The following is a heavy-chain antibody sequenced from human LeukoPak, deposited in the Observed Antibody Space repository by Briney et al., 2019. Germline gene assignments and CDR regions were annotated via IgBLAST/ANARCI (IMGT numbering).Heavy chain of an antibody. CDR3: ARGGEYTSAWFTRSATYFDY. Sequence: ASVKVSCKASGYTFTSYGISWVRQAPGQGLEWMGWISAYNGNTNYAQKLQGRVTMTTDTSTSTAYMELRSLRSDDTAVYYCARGGEYTSAWFTRSATYFDYWGQGTLVTVSS. CDR2: ISAYNGNT. D-gene: IGHD6-19*01. J-gene: IGHJ4*02. V-gene: IGHV1-18*01. CDR1: GYTFTSYG.